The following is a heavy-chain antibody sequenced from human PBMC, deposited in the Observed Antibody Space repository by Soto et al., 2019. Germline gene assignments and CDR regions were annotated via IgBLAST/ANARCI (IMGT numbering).Heavy chain of an antibody. V-gene: IGHV3-33*01. Sequence: GGSLRLSCAASGFTFSSYGMHWVRQAPGKGLEWVAVIWYDGSNKYYADSVKGRFTISRDNSKNTLYLQMNSLRAEDTAVYYCARERRVVVPAATYDYWGQGTLVTVSS. CDR3: ARERRVVVPAATYDY. CDR1: GFTFSSYG. CDR2: IWYDGSNK. D-gene: IGHD2-2*01. J-gene: IGHJ4*02.